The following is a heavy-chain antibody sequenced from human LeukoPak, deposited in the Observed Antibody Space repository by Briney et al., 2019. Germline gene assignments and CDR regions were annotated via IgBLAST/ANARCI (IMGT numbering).Heavy chain of an antibody. J-gene: IGHJ4*02. Sequence: KAGGSLRLSCAASGFTFSSYSMHWVRQAPGKGLEWMGGFDPEDGETIYAQKFQGRVTMTEDTSTDTAYMELSSLRSEDTAVYYCATVRHSSGYSPPDYWGQGTLVTVSS. CDR2: FDPEDGET. V-gene: IGHV1-24*01. CDR3: ATVRHSSGYSPPDY. CDR1: GFTFSSYS. D-gene: IGHD3-22*01.